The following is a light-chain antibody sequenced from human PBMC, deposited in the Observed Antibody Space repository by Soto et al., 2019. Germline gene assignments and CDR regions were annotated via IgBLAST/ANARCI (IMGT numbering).Light chain of an antibody. Sequence: EIVLTQSPGTLSLSPGERATLSCRASQSVSNSYLAWYQQKPGQAPRLIIYGASSRATGIPDRFSGSGSGTDFTLTIRRLEPEDFAVYYCQQYGSSPETFGQGTKVDIK. CDR1: QSVSNSY. CDR2: GAS. J-gene: IGKJ1*01. CDR3: QQYGSSPET. V-gene: IGKV3-20*01.